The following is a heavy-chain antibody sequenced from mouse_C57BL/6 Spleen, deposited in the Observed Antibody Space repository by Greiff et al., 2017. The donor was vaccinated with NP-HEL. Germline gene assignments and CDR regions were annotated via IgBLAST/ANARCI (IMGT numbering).Heavy chain of an antibody. Sequence: EVHLVESGGGLVKPGGSLKLSCAASGFTFSDYGMHWVRQAPEKGLEWVAYISSGSSTIYYADTVKGRFTISRDNAKNTLFLQMTSLRSADTAMYYCARPRNGGFAYWGQGTLVTVSA. J-gene: IGHJ3*01. CDR1: GFTFSDYG. D-gene: IGHD2-1*01. CDR3: ARPRNGGFAY. V-gene: IGHV5-17*01. CDR2: ISSGSSTI.